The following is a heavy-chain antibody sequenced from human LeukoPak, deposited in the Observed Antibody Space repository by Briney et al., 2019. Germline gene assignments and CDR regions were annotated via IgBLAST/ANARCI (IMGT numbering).Heavy chain of an antibody. D-gene: IGHD1-26*01. Sequence: SETLSLTCTVSGGSISSYYWGWIRQPAGKGLEWIGRIYTSGSTNYNPSLKSRVTMSVDTSKNQFSLKLSSVTAADTAVYYCARSKVWREPRFDYWGQGTLVTVSS. J-gene: IGHJ4*02. CDR2: IYTSGST. CDR3: ARSKVWREPRFDY. CDR1: GGSISSYY. V-gene: IGHV4-4*07.